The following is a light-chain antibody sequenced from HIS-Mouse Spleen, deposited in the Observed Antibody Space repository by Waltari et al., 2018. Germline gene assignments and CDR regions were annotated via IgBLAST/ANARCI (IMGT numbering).Light chain of an antibody. CDR3: AAWDDSLSGPV. CDR1: SSNIGSNY. V-gene: IGLV1-47*01. Sequence: QSVLTQPPSASGTPGQRVTISCSGSSSNIGSNYVYWYQQLPGTAPKRLIYRNSPRPSGVPDRFSGSKAGTSASLAISGLRSEDEADYYCAAWDDSLSGPVFGGGTKLTVL. J-gene: IGLJ3*02. CDR2: RNS.